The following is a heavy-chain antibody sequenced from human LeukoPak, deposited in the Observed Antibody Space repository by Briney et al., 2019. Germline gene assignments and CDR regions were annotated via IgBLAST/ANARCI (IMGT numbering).Heavy chain of an antibody. D-gene: IGHD3-16*02. J-gene: IGHJ5*02. CDR3: AREGIMITFGGVIVPLHWFDP. CDR2: IYHSGST. CDR1: GYSISSGYY. V-gene: IGHV4-38-2*02. Sequence: PSETLSLTCTVSGYSISSGYYWGWIRQPPGKGLEWIGSIYHSGSTHYNPSLKSQVTISVDTSKNQFSLKLSSVTAADTAVYYCAREGIMITFGGVIVPLHWFDPWGQGTLVTVSS.